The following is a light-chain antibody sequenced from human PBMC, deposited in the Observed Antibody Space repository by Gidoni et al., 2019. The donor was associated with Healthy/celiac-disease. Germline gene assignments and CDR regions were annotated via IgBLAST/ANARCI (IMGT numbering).Light chain of an antibody. CDR3: QQRSNWPPFT. CDR1: QSVSSY. V-gene: IGKV3-11*01. Sequence: EIVLTQSPATLSLSPGEIATLSCRSSQSVSSYLAWYQQKPDQAPRLLLYDASNRATGLPARFSGSGSGTDFTLTISSLEPEDFAVYYCQQRSNWPPFTFGPGTKVDIK. J-gene: IGKJ3*01. CDR2: DAS.